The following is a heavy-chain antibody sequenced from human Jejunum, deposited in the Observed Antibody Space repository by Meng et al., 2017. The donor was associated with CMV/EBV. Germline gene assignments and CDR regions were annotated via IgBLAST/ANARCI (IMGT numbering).Heavy chain of an antibody. J-gene: IGHJ4*02. CDR1: GFTLSIYG. D-gene: IGHD3-3*01. CDR3: ARRVEWSDC. CDR2: LRYDGSNK. Sequence: QGRLVESGGGVVQPGGSLTLSCEASGFTLSIYGMHWVRQAPGKGLEWVAFLRYDGSNKYYTESVRGRFTISRDNSKNTLYLQMNNLRVEDTAVYFCARRVEWSDCWGQGTLVTVSS. V-gene: IGHV3-30*02.